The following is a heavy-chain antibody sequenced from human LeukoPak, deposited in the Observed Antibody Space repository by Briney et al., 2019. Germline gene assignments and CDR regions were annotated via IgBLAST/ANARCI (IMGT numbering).Heavy chain of an antibody. CDR1: GFTFSSYA. CDR2: IRDSGSST. Sequence: PGRSLRLSCAASGFTFSSYAMSWVRQAPGKGLEWVPAIRDSGSSTHYADSVKGRFTTSRDNSKNTLFLQMNSLRAEDTAIYYCAKYGPQDSGSSHFDYWGQGALVTVSS. D-gene: IGHD1-26*01. CDR3: AKYGPQDSGSSHFDY. J-gene: IGHJ4*02. V-gene: IGHV3-23*01.